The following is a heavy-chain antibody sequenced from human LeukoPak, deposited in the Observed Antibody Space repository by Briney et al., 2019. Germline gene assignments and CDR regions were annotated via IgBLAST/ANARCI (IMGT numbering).Heavy chain of an antibody. CDR2: IYHSGST. V-gene: IGHV4-38-2*02. CDR1: GYSISSGYY. CDR3: ARDGYSGRFDP. Sequence: SETLSLTCTVSGYSISSGYYWGWIRQPPGKGLEWIGSIYHSGSTYYNPSLKSRVTISVDTSKNQFSLKLSSVTAADTAVYYCARDGYSGRFDPWGQGTLVTVSS. J-gene: IGHJ5*02. D-gene: IGHD1-26*01.